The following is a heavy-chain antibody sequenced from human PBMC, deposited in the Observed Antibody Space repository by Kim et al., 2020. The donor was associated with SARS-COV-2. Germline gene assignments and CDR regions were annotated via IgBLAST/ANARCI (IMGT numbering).Heavy chain of an antibody. Sequence: TLSLTCTVSGGSISSGGYYWSWIRQHPGKGLEWIGYIYYSGSTYYNPSLKSRVTISVDTSKNQFSLKLSSVTAADTAVYYCARDNIDYYYGMDVWGQGTTVTVSS. CDR1: GGSISSGGYY. CDR3: ARDNIDYYYGMDV. CDR2: IYYSGST. J-gene: IGHJ6*02. V-gene: IGHV4-31*03.